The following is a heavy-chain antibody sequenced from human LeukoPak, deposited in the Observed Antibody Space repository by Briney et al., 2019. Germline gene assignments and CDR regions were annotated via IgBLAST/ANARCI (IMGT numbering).Heavy chain of an antibody. CDR1: GFAVINNY. CDR2: LYSDGST. D-gene: IGHD6-25*01. J-gene: IGHJ4*02. V-gene: IGHV3-66*01. CDR3: ATASYSGWTASHDY. Sequence: GGSLRLSCAASGFAVINNYMSWVRQAPGKGLEWVPVLYSDGSTYYLDSVKGRFTISRDNSKNTLSLQMNNLRAEDTAVYYCATASYSGWTASHDYWGQGTLVTVSS.